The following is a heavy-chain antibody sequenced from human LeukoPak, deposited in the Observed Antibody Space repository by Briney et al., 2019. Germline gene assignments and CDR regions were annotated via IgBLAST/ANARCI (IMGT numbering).Heavy chain of an antibody. CDR2: IYYSGST. CDR3: AIYDYVWGSYRQDAFDI. V-gene: IGHV4-31*03. Sequence: SQTLSLTCTVSGGSISSGGYYWSWIRQHPGKGLEWIGYIYYSGSTYYNPSLKSRVTISVDTSKNQFSLKLSSVTAADTAVYYCAIYDYVWGSYRQDAFDIWGQGTMVTVSS. CDR1: GGSISSGGYY. J-gene: IGHJ3*02. D-gene: IGHD3-16*02.